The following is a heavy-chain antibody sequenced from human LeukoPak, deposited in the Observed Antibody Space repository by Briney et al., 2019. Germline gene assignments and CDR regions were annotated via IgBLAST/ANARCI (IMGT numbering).Heavy chain of an antibody. Sequence: GGSLRLSCAASGFTFSSYTMNWVRQAPGKGLEWVSYVSASGSATYYGDSVKGRFTISRDNAKNSVYMQMNSLRDEDTAVYYCVRISGLGAREYLDHWGQGTLVTVSS. D-gene: IGHD2/OR15-2a*01. CDR3: VRISGLGAREYLDH. CDR2: VSASGSAT. V-gene: IGHV3-48*02. CDR1: GFTFSSYT. J-gene: IGHJ4*02.